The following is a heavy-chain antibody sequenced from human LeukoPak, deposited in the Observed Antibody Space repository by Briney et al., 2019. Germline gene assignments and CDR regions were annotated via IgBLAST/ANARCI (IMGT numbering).Heavy chain of an antibody. Sequence: GGSLRLSCAASGFTFSNYAMSLVRQAPGKGLEGVSTFSFNGVTTYYADSAKGRFTISRDNSKNTVYLQMNNLRAEDTAVYYCAKGGYSSGRYFYYYMDVWGEGTTVTVSS. V-gene: IGHV3-23*01. CDR3: AKGGYSSGRYFYYYMDV. CDR1: GFTFSNYA. D-gene: IGHD5-18*01. J-gene: IGHJ6*03. CDR2: FSFNGVTT.